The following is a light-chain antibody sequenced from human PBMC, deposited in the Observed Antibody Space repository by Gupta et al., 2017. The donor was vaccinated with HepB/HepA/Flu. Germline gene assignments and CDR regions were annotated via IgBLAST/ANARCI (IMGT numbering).Light chain of an antibody. Sequence: SSELPQDPAVSVALGQTVRITCQGDSLRSYYASWYQQKPGQAPVLVIYGKNNRPSGIPDRFSGSSSGNTASLTSTGAQAEDEADYYCNSRDSSGNHVVFGGGPKRTVL. V-gene: IGLV3-19*01. CDR1: SLRSYY. J-gene: IGLJ2*01. CDR3: NSRDSSGNHVV. CDR2: GKN.